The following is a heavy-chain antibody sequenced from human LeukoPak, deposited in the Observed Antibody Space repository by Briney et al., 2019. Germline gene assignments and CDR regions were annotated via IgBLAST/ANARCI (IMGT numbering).Heavy chain of an antibody. D-gene: IGHD6-13*01. CDR1: GGTFSSYA. Sequence: GASVKVSCKASGGTFSSYAISWVRQAPGQGLEWMGGIIPIFGTANYAQKFQGRVTITTDESTSTAYMEPSSLRSEDTAVYYCARDLHYSSSWSYYFDYWGQGTLVTVSS. J-gene: IGHJ4*02. CDR2: IIPIFGTA. CDR3: ARDLHYSSSWSYYFDY. V-gene: IGHV1-69*05.